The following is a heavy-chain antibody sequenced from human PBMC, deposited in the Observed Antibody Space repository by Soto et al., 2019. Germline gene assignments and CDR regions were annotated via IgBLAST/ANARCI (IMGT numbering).Heavy chain of an antibody. CDR2: INHSGST. J-gene: IGHJ4*02. V-gene: IGHV4-34*01. D-gene: IGHD6-13*01. Sequence: SETLSLTCAVYGGSFSGYYWSWIRQPPGKGLEWIGEINHSGSTNYNPSLKSRVTISVDTSKNQFSLKLSSVTAADTAVYYCARAAYSSSWLRGPTDYWGQGTLVTVSS. CDR1: GGSFSGYY. CDR3: ARAAYSSSWLRGPTDY.